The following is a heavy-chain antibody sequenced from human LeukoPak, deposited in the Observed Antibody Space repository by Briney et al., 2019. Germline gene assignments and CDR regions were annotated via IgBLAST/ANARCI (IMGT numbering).Heavy chain of an antibody. CDR2: IFDRGTT. D-gene: IGHD3-10*01. CDR1: GTSIKTYY. Sequence: SETLSLTCNVSGTSIKTYYWSWIRQPPGKGLEWIGYIFDRGTTNYNPSLESRVTVSAETSKNQVSLKVKSVTAADTAVYYCARGGRSRGSMSFYYMDVWGKGATVTVSS. J-gene: IGHJ6*03. V-gene: IGHV4-59*01. CDR3: ARGGRSRGSMSFYYMDV.